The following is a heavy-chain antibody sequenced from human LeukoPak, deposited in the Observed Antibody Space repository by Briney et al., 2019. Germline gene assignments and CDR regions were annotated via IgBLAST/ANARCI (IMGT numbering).Heavy chain of an antibody. J-gene: IGHJ4*02. D-gene: IGHD6-19*01. CDR3: ARGRYSSGWYSYYFDY. V-gene: IGHV4-34*01. Sequence: PSETLSLTCAVYGGSFSGYYCSWIRQPPGKGLEWIGEINHSGSTNYNPSLKSRVTISVDTSKNQFSLKLSSVTAADTAVYYCARGRYSSGWYSYYFDYWGQGTLVTVSS. CDR1: GGSFSGYY. CDR2: INHSGST.